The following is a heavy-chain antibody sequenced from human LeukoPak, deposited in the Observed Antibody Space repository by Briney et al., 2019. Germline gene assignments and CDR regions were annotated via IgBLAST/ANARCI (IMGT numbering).Heavy chain of an antibody. V-gene: IGHV3-23*01. Sequence: GGSLRLSCAASGFTFSSYAMSWVRQAPGKGLEWVSAISGSGGSAYYADSVKGRFTISRDNSKNTLYLQMNSLRAEDTAVYYCAKPWNSDARINWFDPWGQGTLVTVSS. J-gene: IGHJ5*02. CDR1: GFTFSSYA. CDR2: ISGSGGSA. D-gene: IGHD1-7*01. CDR3: AKPWNSDARINWFDP.